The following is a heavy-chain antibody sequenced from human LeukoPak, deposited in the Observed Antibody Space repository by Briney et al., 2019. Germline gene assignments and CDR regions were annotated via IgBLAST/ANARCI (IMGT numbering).Heavy chain of an antibody. J-gene: IGHJ4*02. CDR2: IWYDGSNK. D-gene: IGHD6-13*01. CDR1: GFTFSSYG. Sequence: GGSLRLSCAASGFTFSSYGMHWVRQAPGKGLECVAVIWYDGSNKYYADSVKGRFTISRDNSKNTLYLQMNSLRAEDTAVYYCAKSGVSSIAAAGPLDYWGQGTLVTVSS. V-gene: IGHV3-33*06. CDR3: AKSGVSSIAAAGPLDY.